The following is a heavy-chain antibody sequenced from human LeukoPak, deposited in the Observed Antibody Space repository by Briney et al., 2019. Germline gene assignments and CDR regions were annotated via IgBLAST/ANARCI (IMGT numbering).Heavy chain of an antibody. CDR3: ARDLDCSSTSCTGSFGY. Sequence: GGSLRLSCAASGFSFSSYWMSWVRQAPGKGLEWVANTKQDGSEKYYANSVKGRFTISRDNAKNSLYLQMNSLRAEDTAVYYCARDLDCSSTSCTGSFGYWGQGTLVTVSS. CDR2: TKQDGSEK. V-gene: IGHV3-7*01. CDR1: GFSFSSYW. J-gene: IGHJ4*02. D-gene: IGHD2-2*01.